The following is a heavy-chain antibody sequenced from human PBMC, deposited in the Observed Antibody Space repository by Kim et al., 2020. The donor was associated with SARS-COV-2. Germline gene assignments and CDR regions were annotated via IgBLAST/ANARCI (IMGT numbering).Heavy chain of an antibody. D-gene: IGHD5-18*01. Sequence: ASVKVSCKASGFTFTSYAINWVRQAPGQGLEWMGWINTNTGNPTYAQGFTGRFVFSLDTSVTTTYLQINSLKAEDTAIYYCARDPAALSGYRFGYVRGPFDYWGQGTPLTGSS. J-gene: IGHJ4*02. CDR1: GFTFTSYA. V-gene: IGHV7-4-1*02. CDR3: ARDPAALSGYRFGYVRGPFDY. CDR2: INTNTGNP.